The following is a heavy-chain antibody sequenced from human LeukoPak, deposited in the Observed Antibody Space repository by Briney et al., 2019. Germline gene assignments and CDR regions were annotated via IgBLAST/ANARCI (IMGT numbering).Heavy chain of an antibody. Sequence: SETLSLTCAVYGGSFSGDFWSWIRQSPGKGLEWIGEINHGGSTTYNPSLQSRVTMSVDTSTNQFSLKLISVTAADTAVYYCARMTTVTPGPFDYWGQGTLVTVSS. J-gene: IGHJ4*02. D-gene: IGHD4-17*01. CDR3: ARMTTVTPGPFDY. CDR1: GGSFSGDF. CDR2: INHGGST. V-gene: IGHV4-34*01.